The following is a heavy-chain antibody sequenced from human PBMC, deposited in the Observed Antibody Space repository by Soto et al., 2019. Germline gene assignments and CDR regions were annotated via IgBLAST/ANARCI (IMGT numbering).Heavy chain of an antibody. D-gene: IGHD2-8*02. J-gene: IGHJ4*02. CDR1: GFTFISYG. V-gene: IGHV3-33*01. CDR2: IWYEGSNK. Sequence: PGGSLRLSFAASGFTFISYGMHWVRQSPGKGLEWVAGIWYEGSNKYYADSVKGRFTISRDNSKNTLYLQMNSLRAEDTAVYYCARQGRVAWYYFDYWGQGTLVTVSS. CDR3: ARQGRVAWYYFDY.